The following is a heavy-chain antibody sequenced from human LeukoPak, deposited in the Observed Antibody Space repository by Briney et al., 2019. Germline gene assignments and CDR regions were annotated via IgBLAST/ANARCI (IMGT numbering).Heavy chain of an antibody. CDR3: ARDLVRYGMDV. J-gene: IGHJ6*02. CDR2: IYSGGST. CDR1: GFTFSSYA. D-gene: IGHD3-16*02. V-gene: IGHV3-53*01. Sequence: GGSLRLSCAASGFTFSSYAMSWVRQAPGKGLEWVSVIYSGGSTYYADSVKGRFTISRDNSKNTLYLQMNSLRAEDTAVYYCARDLVRYGMDVWGQGTTVTVSS.